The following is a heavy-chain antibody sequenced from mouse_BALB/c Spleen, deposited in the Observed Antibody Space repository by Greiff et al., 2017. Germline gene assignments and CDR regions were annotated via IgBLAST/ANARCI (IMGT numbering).Heavy chain of an antibody. CDR3: AMWGYAMDY. V-gene: IGHV3-2*02. CDR2: ISYSGST. J-gene: IGHJ4*01. CDR1: GYSITSDYA. Sequence: VQLKESGPGLVKPSQSLSLTCTVTGYSITSDYAWNWIRQFPGNKLEWMGYISYSGSTSYNPSLKSRISITRDTSKNQFFLQLNSVTTEDTATYYCAMWGYAMDYWGQGTSVTVSS.